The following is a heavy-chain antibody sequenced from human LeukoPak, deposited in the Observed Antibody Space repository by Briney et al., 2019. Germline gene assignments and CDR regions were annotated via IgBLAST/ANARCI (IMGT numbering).Heavy chain of an antibody. CDR2: IYYSGST. Sequence: SETLSLTCSVSGGSISSYYWSWIRQPPGKGLEWIGYIYYSGSTNYNPSLKSRVTISVDTSKNQFSLKLSSVTAADTAVYYCARRRVVVVIRQNWFDPWGQGTLVTVSS. CDR3: ARRRVVVVIRQNWFDP. J-gene: IGHJ5*02. V-gene: IGHV4-59*12. CDR1: GGSISSYY. D-gene: IGHD3-22*01.